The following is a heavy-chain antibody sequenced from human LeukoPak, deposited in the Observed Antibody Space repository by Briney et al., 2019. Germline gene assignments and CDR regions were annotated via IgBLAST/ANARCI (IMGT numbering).Heavy chain of an antibody. V-gene: IGHV1-69*05. CDR3: ATDLVAPNDY. D-gene: IGHD2-15*01. Sequence: SVKVSCKASGGTFSSYAISWVRQAPGQGREWMGGIIPIFGTENYAQKVQGRVTITTDESTSRAYMELSSLRSEDTAVYYCATDLVAPNDYWGQGTLVTVSS. CDR1: GGTFSSYA. CDR2: IIPIFGTE. J-gene: IGHJ4*02.